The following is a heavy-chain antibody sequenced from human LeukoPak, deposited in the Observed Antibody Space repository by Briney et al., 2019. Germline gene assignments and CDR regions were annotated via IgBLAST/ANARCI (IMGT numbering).Heavy chain of an antibody. D-gene: IGHD3-10*01. CDR1: GYTFTSYG. CDR2: INPNSGGT. J-gene: IGHJ4*02. CDR3: ARALRGVIVTDY. Sequence: ASVKVSCKASGYTFTSYGISWVRQAPGQGLEWMGWINPNSGGTNYAQKFQGRVTMTRDTSISTAYMELSRLRSDDTAVYYCARALRGVIVTDYWGQGTLVTVSS. V-gene: IGHV1-2*02.